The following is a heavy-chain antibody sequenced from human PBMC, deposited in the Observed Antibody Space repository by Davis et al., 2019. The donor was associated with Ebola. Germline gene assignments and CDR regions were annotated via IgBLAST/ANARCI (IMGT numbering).Heavy chain of an antibody. CDR2: ISSGSTTL. D-gene: IGHD3-10*01. J-gene: IGHJ4*02. Sequence: GGSLRLSCVASGFTFSRYDMNWVRQAPGKGLEWVSYISSGSTTLKYADSVKGRFTISRDNAKNSLYLQMSSLRDEDTAVYYCARLSFGEVGFDYWGQGTLVTVSS. CDR3: ARLSFGEVGFDY. CDR1: GFTFSRYD. V-gene: IGHV3-48*02.